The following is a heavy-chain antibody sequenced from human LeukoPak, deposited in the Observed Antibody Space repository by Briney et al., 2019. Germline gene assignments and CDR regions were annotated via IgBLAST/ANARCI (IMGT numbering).Heavy chain of an antibody. V-gene: IGHV1-18*01. CDR1: GYTFTSYG. CDR3: ARDSKWFGELFPDY. CDR2: ISAYNGNT. Sequence: ASVKVSCKASGYTFTSYGISWVRQAPGQGLEWMGWISAYNGNTNYAQKLQGRVTMTTDTSTSTAYMELRSLRSEDTAVYYCARDSKWFGELFPDYWGQGTLVTVSS. J-gene: IGHJ4*02. D-gene: IGHD3-10*01.